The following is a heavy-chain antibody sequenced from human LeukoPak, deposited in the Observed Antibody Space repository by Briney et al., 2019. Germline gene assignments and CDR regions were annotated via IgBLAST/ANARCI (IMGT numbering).Heavy chain of an antibody. V-gene: IGHV5-51*01. CDR2: IYPGDSDT. Sequence: TGESLKISCKGSGYSFTTYWIAWVRQMPGEGLEWMGIIYPGDSDTRYSPSFQGQVTISADKSISTAYLQWSSLKASDTAMYYCARHMFRGVFIDYWGQGTLVTVSS. CDR1: GYSFTTYW. J-gene: IGHJ4*02. CDR3: ARHMFRGVFIDY. D-gene: IGHD3-10*01.